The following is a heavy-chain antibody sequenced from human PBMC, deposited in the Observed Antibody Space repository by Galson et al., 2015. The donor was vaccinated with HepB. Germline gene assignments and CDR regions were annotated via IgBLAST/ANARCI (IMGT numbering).Heavy chain of an antibody. Sequence: SLILSCAASGFTFSSYSMNWVRQAPGKGLEWVSYISSSSSTIYYADSVKGRFTTSRDNAKNSLYLQMNSLRAEDTAVYYCAREGSSWDFDYWGQGTLVTVSS. CDR3: AREGSSWDFDY. CDR2: ISSSSSTI. CDR1: GFTFSSYS. V-gene: IGHV3-48*01. J-gene: IGHJ4*02. D-gene: IGHD6-13*01.